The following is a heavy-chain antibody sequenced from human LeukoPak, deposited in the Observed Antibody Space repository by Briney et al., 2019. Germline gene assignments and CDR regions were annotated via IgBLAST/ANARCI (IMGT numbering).Heavy chain of an antibody. V-gene: IGHV5-51*01. Sequence: GESLKISCTGSGYSFNMYWIGWVRQMPGKGLEWMGIIYPGDSDTRYSPSFQGQVTISADKSITTAYLQWSSLKASDTATYYCARGVSGWGSFDGLDIWGQGTMVTVSS. J-gene: IGHJ3*02. D-gene: IGHD3-10*01. CDR3: ARGVSGWGSFDGLDI. CDR2: IYPGDSDT. CDR1: GYSFNMYW.